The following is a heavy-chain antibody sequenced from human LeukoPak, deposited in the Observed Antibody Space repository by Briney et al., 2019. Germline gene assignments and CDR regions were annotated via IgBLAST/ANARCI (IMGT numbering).Heavy chain of an antibody. J-gene: IGHJ4*02. Sequence: GRSLRLSCAASAFTSSSYGTRWVRPAPGKGLEWVAVISYDGSNKYYADSVKGPFTISRDNSKNTLYLQMNSLRAEDTAVYYCAKDLEELLWFGDAGGFDYWGQGTLVTVSS. CDR3: AKDLEELLWFGDAGGFDY. V-gene: IGHV3-30*18. CDR1: AFTSSSYG. D-gene: IGHD3-10*01. CDR2: ISYDGSNK.